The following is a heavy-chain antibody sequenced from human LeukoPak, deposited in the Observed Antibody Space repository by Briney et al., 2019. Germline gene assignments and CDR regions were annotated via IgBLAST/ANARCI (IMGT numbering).Heavy chain of an antibody. CDR1: GFTFGSYG. J-gene: IGHJ4*02. CDR2: ISSSGSTI. Sequence: GGSLRLSCAASGFTFGSYGMSWVRQAPGKGLEWVSAISSSGSTIYYADSVKGRFTISRDNSKNTLYLQMRAADTAVYYCARDKGTSYLSSFDYWGQGTLVTVSS. D-gene: IGHD6-6*01. V-gene: IGHV3-23*01. CDR3: ARDKGTSYLSSFDY.